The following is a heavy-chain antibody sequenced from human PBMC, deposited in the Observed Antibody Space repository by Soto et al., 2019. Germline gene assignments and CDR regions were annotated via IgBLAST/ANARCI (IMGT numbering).Heavy chain of an antibody. CDR2: ISGAGGNT. J-gene: IGHJ5*02. D-gene: IGHD2-2*01. Sequence: EVQLLESGGGLVQPGGSLRLSCAASGFAFGAYAMTWVRQAPGKGLEWVSVISGAGGNTYYADSVKGRFTVSRDNSKKMLYLEMNSLRVEDTAIYYCAKDPVPQLLPSWGFDPWGQGTRVTVSS. V-gene: IGHV3-23*01. CDR3: AKDPVPQLLPSWGFDP. CDR1: GFAFGAYA.